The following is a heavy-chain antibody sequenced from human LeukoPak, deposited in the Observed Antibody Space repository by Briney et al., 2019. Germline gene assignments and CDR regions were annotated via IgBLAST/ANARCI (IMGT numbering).Heavy chain of an antibody. CDR2: ISGSGGST. V-gene: IGHV3-23*01. D-gene: IGHD4-17*01. Sequence: GGSLRLSCAASGFTSSSYAMSWVRQAPGKGLEWVSAISGSGGSTYYADSVKGRFTISRDNSKNTLYLQMNSLRAEDTAVYYCARGYGDEEYNWFDPWGQGTLVTVSS. J-gene: IGHJ5*02. CDR1: GFTSSSYA. CDR3: ARGYGDEEYNWFDP.